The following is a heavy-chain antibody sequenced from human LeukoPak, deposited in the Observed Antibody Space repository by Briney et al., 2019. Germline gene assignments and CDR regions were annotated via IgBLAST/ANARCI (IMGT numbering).Heavy chain of an antibody. CDR3: ATFGRFNYYDSSGPRNWFDS. CDR1: RYTLTELS. Sequence: GASVKVSCKVSRYTLTELSMHWVRQAPGKGLEWMGGFDPEDGETIYALKFQGRVTMTEDTSTDTAYMELSSLRSEGTAVYYCATFGRFNYYDSSGPRNWFDSWGQGTLVTV. CDR2: FDPEDGET. V-gene: IGHV1-24*01. D-gene: IGHD3-22*01. J-gene: IGHJ5*01.